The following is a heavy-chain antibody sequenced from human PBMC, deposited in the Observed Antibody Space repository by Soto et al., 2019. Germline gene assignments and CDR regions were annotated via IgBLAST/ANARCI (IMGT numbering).Heavy chain of an antibody. CDR1: GGSISSGGYS. CDR2: IDHSGST. CDR3: ARDPSGSGPNFDY. V-gene: IGHV4-30-2*01. Sequence: QLQLQESGSGLVKPSQTVSLTCAVSGGSISSGGYSRSWIRQPPGKGLEWIGYIDHSGSTYYNPSLKSRVTISVDTSKKQLSLKLSSVTAADTAVYYCARDPSGSGPNFDYWGQGALVTVSS. D-gene: IGHD3-10*01. J-gene: IGHJ4*02.